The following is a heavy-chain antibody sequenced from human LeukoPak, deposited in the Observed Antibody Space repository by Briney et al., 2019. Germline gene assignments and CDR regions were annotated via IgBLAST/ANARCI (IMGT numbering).Heavy chain of an antibody. V-gene: IGHV3-23*01. J-gene: IGHJ4*02. CDR2: ISAGGATT. Sequence: GGSLRLSCGASGFTFSTYAMNWVRQAPGKGLEWVSAISAGGATTYYADSVKGRFTISRDNSKNTVYLQMNSLRAEDTAVYYCAKTYYDTTYFDYWGQGTLATASS. D-gene: IGHD3-22*01. CDR3: AKTYYDTTYFDY. CDR1: GFTFSTYA.